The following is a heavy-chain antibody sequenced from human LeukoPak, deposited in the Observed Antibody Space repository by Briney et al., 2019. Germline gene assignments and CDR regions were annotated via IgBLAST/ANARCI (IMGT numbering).Heavy chain of an antibody. J-gene: IGHJ3*02. Sequence: GGSLRLSCAVSGFTFSSYSMNWVRQAPGKGLEWVSSISSSSSYIYYADSVKGRFTISRDNAKNSLYLQMNSLRAEDTAVYYCARVRTVKQGHDAFDIWGQGTMVTVSS. CDR3: ARVRTVKQGHDAFDI. D-gene: IGHD4-17*01. V-gene: IGHV3-21*01. CDR1: GFTFSSYS. CDR2: ISSSSSYI.